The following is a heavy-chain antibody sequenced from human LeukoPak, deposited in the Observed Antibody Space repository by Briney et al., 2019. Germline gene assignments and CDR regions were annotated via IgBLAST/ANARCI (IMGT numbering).Heavy chain of an antibody. V-gene: IGHV4-34*01. CDR1: GGSFSGYY. J-gene: IGHJ5*02. CDR2: INHSGST. D-gene: IGHD3-3*01. CDR3: ARGVFLRHLQGFWSGCPIHPGGWFDP. Sequence: PSETLSLTCAVYGGSFSGYYWSWIRQPPGKGLEWIGEINHSGSTNYNPSLKSRVTISVDTSKNQFSLKLSSVTAADTAVYYCARGVFLRHLQGFWSGCPIHPGGWFDPWGQGTLVTVSS.